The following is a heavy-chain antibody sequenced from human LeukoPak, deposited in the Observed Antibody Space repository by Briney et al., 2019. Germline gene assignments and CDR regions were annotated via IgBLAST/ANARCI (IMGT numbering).Heavy chain of an antibody. V-gene: IGHV3-23*01. CDR1: GFTFSSQA. D-gene: IGHD6-19*01. J-gene: IGHJ4*02. CDR2: ISDSGGIT. Sequence: GGSLRLSCAASGFTFSSQAMGWVRQAPGKGLEWVSVISDSGGITYYADSVKGRFTISRDNSKNTLFLQMNSLRAEDTAVYFCAKDARRTSGWYFFDYWGQGTLVTVSS. CDR3: AKDARRTSGWYFFDY.